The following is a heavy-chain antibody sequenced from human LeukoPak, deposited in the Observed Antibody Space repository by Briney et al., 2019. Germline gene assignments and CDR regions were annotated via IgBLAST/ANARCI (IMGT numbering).Heavy chain of an antibody. CDR3: ARQLDTGNSRNIDN. D-gene: IGHD5-18*01. CDR1: GGSISTTDYY. J-gene: IGHJ4*02. Sequence: SETLSLTCTVSGGSISTTDYYWGWIRQPPGKGLEWIGSIYYSGSTYYNASLKSRVTISVDTSKNQFSLKLYSVTAADTAVYYCARQLDTGNSRNIDNWGQGALVTVSS. V-gene: IGHV4-39*01. CDR2: IYYSGST.